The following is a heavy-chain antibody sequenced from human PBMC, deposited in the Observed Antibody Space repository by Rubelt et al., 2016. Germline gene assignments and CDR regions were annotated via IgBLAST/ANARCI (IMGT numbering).Heavy chain of an antibody. CDR1: TFTGYY. D-gene: IGHD2-21*01. Sequence: TFTGYYMHWVRQAPGQGLEWMGRINPNSGGTNYAQKFQGRVTMTRDTSISTAYMELSRLRSEDTAVYYCARIGEDEDYWGQGTLVTVSS. J-gene: IGHJ4*02. V-gene: IGHV1-2*06. CDR3: ARIGEDEDY. CDR2: INPNSGGT.